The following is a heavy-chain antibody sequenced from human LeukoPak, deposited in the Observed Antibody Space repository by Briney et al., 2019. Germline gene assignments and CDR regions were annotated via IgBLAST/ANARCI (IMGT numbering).Heavy chain of an antibody. CDR3: ARDFHVRNYDIGGYSY. Sequence: GGSLRLSCAVSGFTFSGYGMHWVRQAPGKGLEWVSFIQYDGSNKFYADSAKGRFTISRDNAKNSLYLQMNSLRAEDTAVDYCARDFHVRNYDIGGYSYWGQGTLVTVSS. CDR1: GFTFSGYG. CDR2: IQYDGSNK. V-gene: IGHV3-30*02. J-gene: IGHJ4*02. D-gene: IGHD3-22*01.